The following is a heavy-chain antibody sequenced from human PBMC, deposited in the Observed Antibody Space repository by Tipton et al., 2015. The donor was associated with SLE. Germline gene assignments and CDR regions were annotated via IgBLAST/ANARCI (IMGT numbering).Heavy chain of an antibody. D-gene: IGHD6-13*01. V-gene: IGHV4-39*01. CDR3: AKTSSRYPYFDY. J-gene: IGHJ4*02. Sequence: LSLTCTVSGGSISSSSYYWGWIRQPPGKGLEWIGSIYYSGSTYYNPSLKSRVTISVDTSKNQFSLNLSSVTAADTAMYYCAKTSSRYPYFDYWGQGTLVTVSS. CDR1: GGSISSSSYY. CDR2: IYYSGST.